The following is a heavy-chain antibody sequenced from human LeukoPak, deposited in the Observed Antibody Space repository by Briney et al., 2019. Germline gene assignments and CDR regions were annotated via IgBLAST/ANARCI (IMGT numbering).Heavy chain of an antibody. Sequence: SETLSLTCTVSGGSITSYYRSWIRQPPGKGLEWIGYMYYSGITNYNPSLKSRVTISGDTSKNQFSLKLTSVTAADTAVYYCARGYPTYQFDHWGQGTLVTVSS. V-gene: IGHV4-59*08. J-gene: IGHJ4*02. CDR3: ARGYPTYQFDH. D-gene: IGHD2-2*01. CDR1: GGSITSYY. CDR2: MYYSGIT.